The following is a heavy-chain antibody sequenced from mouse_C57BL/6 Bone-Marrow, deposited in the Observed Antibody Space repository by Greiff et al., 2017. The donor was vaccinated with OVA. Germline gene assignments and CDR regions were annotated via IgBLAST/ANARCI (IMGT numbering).Heavy chain of an antibody. CDR3: AELGLGFAY. D-gene: IGHD4-1*01. Sequence: EVMLVESGGGLVKPGGSLKLSCAASGFTFSSYTMSWVRQTPEKRLEWVATISGGGGNTYYPDSVKGRFTISRDNAKNTLYLQMSSLRSEDTALYYCAELGLGFAYWGQGTLVTVSA. V-gene: IGHV5-9*01. CDR1: GFTFSSYT. J-gene: IGHJ3*01. CDR2: ISGGGGNT.